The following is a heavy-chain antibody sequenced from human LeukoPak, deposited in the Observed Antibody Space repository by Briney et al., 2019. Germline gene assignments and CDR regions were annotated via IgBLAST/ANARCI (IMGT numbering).Heavy chain of an antibody. V-gene: IGHV1-2*02. D-gene: IGHD3-10*01. CDR2: INPNSGGT. J-gene: IGHJ6*03. CDR3: ARARGFGELFPSYYYMDV. Sequence: GASVKVSCKASGYTLTGHYMHWVRQAPGQGLEWMGWINPNSGGTKYAQKFQGRVTMTRDTSISTAYMELSRLRSDDTAVYYCARARGFGELFPSYYYMDVWGKGTTVTVSS. CDR1: GYTLTGHY.